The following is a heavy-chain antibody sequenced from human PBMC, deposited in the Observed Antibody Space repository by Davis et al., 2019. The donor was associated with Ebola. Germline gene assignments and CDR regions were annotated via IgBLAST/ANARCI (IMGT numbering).Heavy chain of an antibody. CDR1: GYTFTGYY. CDR2: INPNSGGT. D-gene: IGHD3-22*01. J-gene: IGHJ4*02. V-gene: IGHV1-2*04. Sequence: ASVKVSCKASGYTFTGYYMHWVRQAPGQGLEWMGWINPNSGGTNYAQKFQGWVTMTRDTSISTAYMELSRLRSDDTAVYYCARGVPTYYYDSSGYGATQNHFDYWGQGTLVTVSS. CDR3: ARGVPTYYYDSSGYGATQNHFDY.